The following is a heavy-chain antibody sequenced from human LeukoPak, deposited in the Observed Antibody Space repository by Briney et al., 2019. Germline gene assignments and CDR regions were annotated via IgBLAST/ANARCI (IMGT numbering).Heavy chain of an antibody. J-gene: IGHJ6*02. CDR1: RGTFTSYA. V-gene: IGHV1-69*04. CDR2: IIPILGIA. CDR3: ARVGATLLNYYYGMDV. Sequence: ASVKVSCKASRGTFTSYAISWVRPDPGQGVEWMGRIIPILGIANYAQKFQGRVTIIADKSTSTAYMELSSLRSEDTAVYYCARVGATLLNYYYGMDVWGQGTTVTVSS. D-gene: IGHD1-26*01.